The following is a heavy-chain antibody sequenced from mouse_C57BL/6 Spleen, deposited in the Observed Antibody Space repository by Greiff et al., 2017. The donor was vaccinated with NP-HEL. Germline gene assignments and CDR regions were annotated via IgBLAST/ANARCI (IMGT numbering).Heavy chain of an antibody. Sequence: VQLQQSGPELVKPGASVKISCKASGYAFSSSWMNWVKQRPGKGLEWIGRIYPGDGDTNYNGKFKGKATLTADKSSSTAYMQLSSLTSEDSAVYFCVRMSYYGSSSGFAYWGQGTLVTVSA. CDR3: VRMSYYGSSSGFAY. D-gene: IGHD1-1*01. CDR1: GYAFSSSW. V-gene: IGHV1-82*01. J-gene: IGHJ3*01. CDR2: IYPGDGDT.